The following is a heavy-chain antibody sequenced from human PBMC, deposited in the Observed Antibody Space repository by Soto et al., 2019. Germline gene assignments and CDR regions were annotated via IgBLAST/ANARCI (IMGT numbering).Heavy chain of an antibody. Sequence: SETLSLTCSVSGDSVNSDNYYWSWLRQPPGKGLEWIGYVYRTGTTNYNPSLKSRLDISVDTSKNQFSLNLNSVTTADTAVYYCATSRFLGWLLCDFWGQGILVTVSS. J-gene: IGHJ4*02. CDR1: GDSVNSDNYY. CDR3: ATSRFLGWLLCDF. D-gene: IGHD3-3*01. CDR2: VYRTGTT. V-gene: IGHV4-61*01.